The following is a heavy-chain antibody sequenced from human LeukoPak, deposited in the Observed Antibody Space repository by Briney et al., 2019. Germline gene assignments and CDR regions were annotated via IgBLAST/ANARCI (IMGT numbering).Heavy chain of an antibody. V-gene: IGHV3-30*04. Sequence: GGSLRLSCAASGFTFSSYAMHWVRQAPGKRLEWVAVISYDGSNKYYADSVKGRFTISRDNSKNTLYLQMNSLRAEDTAVYYCARDTDSSGLFDYWGQGTLVTVSS. CDR3: ARDTDSSGLFDY. CDR1: GFTFSSYA. J-gene: IGHJ4*02. D-gene: IGHD3-22*01. CDR2: ISYDGSNK.